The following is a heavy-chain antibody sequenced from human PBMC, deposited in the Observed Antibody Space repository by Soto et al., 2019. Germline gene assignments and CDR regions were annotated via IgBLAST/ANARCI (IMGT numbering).Heavy chain of an antibody. V-gene: IGHV3-23*01. CDR3: ARSAPSLVMETTKCSGLDV. D-gene: IGHD2-15*01. Sequence: GGSLRLSCAASGFTFRDYHMSWVRQAPGKGLEWVSTINDAGTDTYYADSVKGRFTISRDNSKNTLYLQMSSLRGEDTAVYYCARSAPSLVMETTKCSGLDVWGQGTTATVSS. CDR1: GFTFRDYH. J-gene: IGHJ6*02. CDR2: INDAGTDT.